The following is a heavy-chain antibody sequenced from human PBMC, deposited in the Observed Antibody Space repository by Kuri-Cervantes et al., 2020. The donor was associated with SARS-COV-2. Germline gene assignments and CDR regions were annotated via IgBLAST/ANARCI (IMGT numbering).Heavy chain of an antibody. CDR1: GFTFSSYS. Sequence: GGSLRLSCAASGFTFSSYSMNWVRQAPGKGLEWVSAISGSGGSTYYADSVKGRFTISRDNSKNTLYLQMNSLRAEDTAVYYCAKDGHLTIFWVRHQGYYYDGMDVWGQGTTVTVSS. D-gene: IGHD3-3*01. V-gene: IGHV3-23*01. CDR2: ISGSGGST. CDR3: AKDGHLTIFWVRHQGYYYDGMDV. J-gene: IGHJ6*02.